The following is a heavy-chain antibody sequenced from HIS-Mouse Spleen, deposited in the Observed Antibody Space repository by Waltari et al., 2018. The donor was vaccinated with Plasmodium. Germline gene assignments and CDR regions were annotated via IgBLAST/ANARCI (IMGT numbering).Heavy chain of an antibody. Sequence: QLQLQESGPGLVKPSETLSLTCTVSGGSISSSSYYWGWIRQPPGKGLELIGSIYYSGSTYYIPSLKSRVTISVDSSKNRFSLKLSSVTAADAAVYYWARLSIAVAGNFDYWGQGTLVTVSS. J-gene: IGHJ4*02. D-gene: IGHD6-19*01. CDR1: GGSISSSSYY. CDR2: IYYSGST. CDR3: ARLSIAVAGNFDY. V-gene: IGHV4-39*01.